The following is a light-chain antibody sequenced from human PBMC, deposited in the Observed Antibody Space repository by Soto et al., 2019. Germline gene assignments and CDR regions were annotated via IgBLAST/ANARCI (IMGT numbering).Light chain of an antibody. CDR2: AAS. V-gene: IGKV1D-16*01. J-gene: IGKJ1*01. Sequence: DIQMTQSPSSVPASVGDRVTITCRASQGIRNWLAWYQQTPGKAPELLIFAASSMQSGVPSRFSGRGSGTEFTLTISSLQPEDFATYYCQQYNSYPRTFGQGTKVDIK. CDR3: QQYNSYPRT. CDR1: QGIRNW.